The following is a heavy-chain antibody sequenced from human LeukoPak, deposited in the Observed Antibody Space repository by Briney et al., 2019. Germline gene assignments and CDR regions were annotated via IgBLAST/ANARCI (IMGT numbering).Heavy chain of an antibody. D-gene: IGHD5-24*01. CDR2: IYSGGST. J-gene: IGHJ4*02. CDR3: AKSGYNRFDY. V-gene: IGHV3-53*01. Sequence: GGSLRLSCAASGFTVSSNYMSWVRQAPGKGLEWVSVIYSGGSTYYADSVKGRFTTSRDNSKDTLYLQMNSLRAEDTAVYYCAKSGYNRFDYWGQGTLVTVSS. CDR1: GFTVSSNY.